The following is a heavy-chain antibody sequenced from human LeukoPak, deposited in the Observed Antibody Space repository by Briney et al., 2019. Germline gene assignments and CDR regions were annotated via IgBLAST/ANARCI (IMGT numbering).Heavy chain of an antibody. V-gene: IGHV4-59*01. CDR2: IYYRVSS. CDR1: GYSISSYY. D-gene: IGHD5-24*01. CDR3: ARYPFDGYNYYFDY. Sequence: SETLSLTCTVSGYSISSYYWSWMRQPPGKGLEWIGYIYYRVSSNYNPSLKSRVTISVDMSKNQFSLKLSSVTAADTAVYYCARYPFDGYNYYFDYWGQGTMVTVSS. J-gene: IGHJ4*02.